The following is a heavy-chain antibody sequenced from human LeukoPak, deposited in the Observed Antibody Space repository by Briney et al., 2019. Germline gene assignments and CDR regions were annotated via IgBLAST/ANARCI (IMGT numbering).Heavy chain of an antibody. Sequence: SETLSLTCTVSGGSISSSSYYWGWIRQPPGKGLEWIGSIYYSGSTYYNPSLKSRVTISVDTSKNQFSLKLSSVTAADTAVYYCARGGGFGELLIVYWGQGTLVTVSS. CDR3: ARGGGFGELLIVY. D-gene: IGHD3-10*01. CDR1: GGSISSSSYY. J-gene: IGHJ4*02. CDR2: IYYSGST. V-gene: IGHV4-39*07.